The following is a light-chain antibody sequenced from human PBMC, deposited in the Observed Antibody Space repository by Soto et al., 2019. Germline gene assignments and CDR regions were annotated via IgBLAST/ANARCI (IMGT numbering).Light chain of an antibody. CDR1: QSISPW. V-gene: IGKV1-5*03. CDR2: KAS. Sequence: DIQMTQSPSTLSASVGDSVTITCRASQSISPWLAWYEQKPGKAPTLLIYKASSLEGGVPSRFSGSGSGTDFNITISSLQTDDFGTYYCQQYNTYTLTFGGGTTVEIK. CDR3: QQYNTYTLT. J-gene: IGKJ4*01.